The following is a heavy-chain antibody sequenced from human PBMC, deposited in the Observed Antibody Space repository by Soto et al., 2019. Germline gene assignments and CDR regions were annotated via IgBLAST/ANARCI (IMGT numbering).Heavy chain of an antibody. D-gene: IGHD1-26*01. CDR3: TTGRTYRGWELKY. CDR2: IKTKTDGGTT. V-gene: IGHV3-15*01. J-gene: IGHJ4*02. Sequence: EVQLVESGGGLVKPGGSLRVSCAASGFTFSNAWMNWVRQAPGKVLEWVGRIKTKTDGGTTDYAAPVKGRFTISRDASKKKVSLEMNSLKTEDTAVYYCTTGRTYRGWELKYWGQGTLVTVSS. CDR1: GFTFSNAW.